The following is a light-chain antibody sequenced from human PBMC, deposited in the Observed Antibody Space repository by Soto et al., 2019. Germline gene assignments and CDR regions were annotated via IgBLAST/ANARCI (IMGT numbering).Light chain of an antibody. CDR2: GVS. CDR1: QSVSRSQ. Sequence: EIELTQSPGTLSLSPGERATLSCRASQSVSRSQLAWYQQKTGQAPRLLIYGVSSRATGIPDRFSGSGSGTIFTLTISSLEPEDSAVYYCQQYSISYTFGQRTKLEIK. CDR3: QQYSISYT. V-gene: IGKV3-20*01. J-gene: IGKJ2*01.